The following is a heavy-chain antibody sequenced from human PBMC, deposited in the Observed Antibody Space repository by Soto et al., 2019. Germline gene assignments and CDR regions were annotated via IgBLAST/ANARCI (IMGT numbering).Heavy chain of an antibody. D-gene: IGHD2-2*01. Sequence: GSSVKVSCKGAGYSFASYAIRWMRQAPGQGLGWMGWISAYNGNTNYAQKLQGRVTMTTDTSTSTAYMELRSLRSDDTAVYYCARVAAGYCSSTSPCYFDYWGQGTLVTVSS. CDR1: GYSFASYA. V-gene: IGHV1-18*01. CDR3: ARVAAGYCSSTSPCYFDY. J-gene: IGHJ4*02. CDR2: ISAYNGNT.